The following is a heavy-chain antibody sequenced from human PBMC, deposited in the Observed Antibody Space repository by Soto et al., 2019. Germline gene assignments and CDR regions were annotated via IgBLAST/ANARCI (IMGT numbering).Heavy chain of an antibody. D-gene: IGHD6-13*01. J-gene: IGHJ5*02. CDR3: ARGPWPAAGWFDP. Sequence: SETLSLTCAVYGGSFSGYYWSWIRQPPGKGLEWIGEINHSGSTNYNPSLKSRVTISVDTSKNQFSLKLSSVTAADTAVYYCARGPWPAAGWFDPWGQGTLVTVSS. CDR2: INHSGST. V-gene: IGHV4-34*01. CDR1: GGSFSGYY.